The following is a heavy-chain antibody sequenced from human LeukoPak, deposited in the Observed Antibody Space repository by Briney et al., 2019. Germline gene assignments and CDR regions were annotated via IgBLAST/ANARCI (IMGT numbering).Heavy chain of an antibody. CDR2: IIPIFGTT. CDR1: GYTFTSYG. D-gene: IGHD2/OR15-2a*01. J-gene: IGHJ3*01. V-gene: IGHV1-69*13. Sequence: SVKVSCKASGYTFTSYGISWVRQAPGQGLEWMGGIIPIFGTTIYAQKFQARVTITADESTSTAYMELRSLRSEDTAFYFCAKVRTSYPHDAFDLWGQGTMVTVSS. CDR3: AKVRTSYPHDAFDL.